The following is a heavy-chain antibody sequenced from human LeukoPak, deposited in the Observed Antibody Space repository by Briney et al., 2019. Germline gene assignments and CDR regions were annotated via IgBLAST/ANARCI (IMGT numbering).Heavy chain of an antibody. Sequence: PSETLSLTCTVSGGSISSYNWTWIRQPPRKGLEWIGYIYHTGSSNYNPSLESRVNISVDTSKNQFSLKLNSVTAADTAVYYCARGDPYHFDSWGQRTLVTVSS. CDR3: ARGDPYHFDS. J-gene: IGHJ4*02. CDR2: IYHTGSS. V-gene: IGHV4-59*01. CDR1: GGSISSYN.